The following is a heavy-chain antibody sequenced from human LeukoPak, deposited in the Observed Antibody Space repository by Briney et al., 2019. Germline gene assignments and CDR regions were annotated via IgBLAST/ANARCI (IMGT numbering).Heavy chain of an antibody. CDR3: ARQYGRPFDY. D-gene: IGHD4-17*01. CDR1: GCSFSNYW. J-gene: IGHJ4*02. CDR2: IYPGDSDT. V-gene: IGHV5-51*01. Sequence: GESLKISCNGSGCSFSNYWIGWVRQMPGKGLEWMGIIYPGDSDTRYSPSFQGQVTISVDESINTAYLQWSSLEASDTAMYYCARQYGRPFDYWGQGTLVTVSS.